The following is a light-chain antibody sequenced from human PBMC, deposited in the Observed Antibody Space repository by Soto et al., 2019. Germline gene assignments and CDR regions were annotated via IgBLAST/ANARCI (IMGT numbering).Light chain of an antibody. J-gene: IGLJ1*01. CDR2: DVS. V-gene: IGLV2-14*01. Sequence: QSALTQPASVSGSPGQSITISCTGTSSDVGGYNYVSWYQQHPGKAPKLMIYDVSNRPSGVSDRFSGSKSGNTASLTISGLQAEDEADYYCNSYTSSSTLYVFGTWTKVTVL. CDR1: SSDVGGYNY. CDR3: NSYTSSSTLYV.